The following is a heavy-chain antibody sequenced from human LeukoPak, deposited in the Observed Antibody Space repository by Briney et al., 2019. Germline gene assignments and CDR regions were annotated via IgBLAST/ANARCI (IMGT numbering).Heavy chain of an antibody. CDR2: IRYDGSNR. V-gene: IGHV3-30*02. Sequence: QTGGSLRLSCAASGFTFSSYGMHWVRQAPGKGLEWVAFIRYDGSNRYYADSVKGRFTISRDNSKNTLYLQMNSLRAEDTAVYYCAKDSGIAYDYWGQGTLVTVSS. CDR1: GFTFSSYG. CDR3: AKDSGIAYDY. D-gene: IGHD6-13*01. J-gene: IGHJ4*02.